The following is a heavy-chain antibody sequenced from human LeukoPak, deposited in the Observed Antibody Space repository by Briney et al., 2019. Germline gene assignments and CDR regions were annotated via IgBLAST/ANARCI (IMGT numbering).Heavy chain of an antibody. J-gene: IGHJ6*03. Sequence: GGSLRLSCAASGFTFSIYGMSWVRQAPGEGLEWVSAISGSGGSTYYADSVKGRFTISRDNSKNTMYLQMNSLRAEDTAVYYCAKDPDGIINYYYYMDVWGKGTTVTISS. CDR2: ISGSGGST. V-gene: IGHV3-23*01. CDR1: GFTFSIYG. D-gene: IGHD1-1*01. CDR3: AKDPDGIINYYYYMDV.